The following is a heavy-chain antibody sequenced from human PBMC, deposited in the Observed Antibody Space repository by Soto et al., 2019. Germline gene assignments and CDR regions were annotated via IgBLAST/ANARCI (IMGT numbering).Heavy chain of an antibody. Sequence: QPGGSLRLSCAASGFTFSSYWMTWVRQAPGKGLEWVANIKEDGSEKYYVDSVKGRFTISRDNAKNSLYLQMNSLRAEDRAVYYCAPNIVVVPAASSYHYAMDVWGQGTTVTVS. CDR2: IKEDGSEK. J-gene: IGHJ6*02. CDR1: GFTFSSYW. V-gene: IGHV3-7*01. CDR3: APNIVVVPAASSYHYAMDV. D-gene: IGHD2-2*01.